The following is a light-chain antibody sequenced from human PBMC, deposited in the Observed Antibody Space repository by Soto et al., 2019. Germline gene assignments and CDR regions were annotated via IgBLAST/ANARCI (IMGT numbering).Light chain of an antibody. CDR2: DAS. V-gene: IGKV1-33*01. CDR3: QQYVDLPPT. Sequence: DIQMTQSPSSLSASVGDRVTISCQASQDINNYLNWYQQKPGKAPKLLIYDASKLETGVPSRFSGSGPGTDFTFTISSLQPEDIATYYCQQYVDLPPTFGGGTKVEIK. J-gene: IGKJ4*01. CDR1: QDINNY.